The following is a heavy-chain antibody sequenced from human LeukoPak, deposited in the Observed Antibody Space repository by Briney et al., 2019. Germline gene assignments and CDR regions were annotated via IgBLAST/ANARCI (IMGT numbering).Heavy chain of an antibody. V-gene: IGHV3-23*01. CDR1: GFTFSSYA. CDR3: AKDGFRGDCIGGSCYPFDP. J-gene: IGHJ5*02. Sequence: GGSLRLSCAASGFTFSSYAMSWVRQPPGKGLEWVSTISDSGGNTYYADSVKGRFTISRDNSKNTLYLQMNSLRAEDTALYYCAKDGFRGDCIGGSCYPFDPWGQGTLVTVSS. D-gene: IGHD2-15*01. CDR2: ISDSGGNT.